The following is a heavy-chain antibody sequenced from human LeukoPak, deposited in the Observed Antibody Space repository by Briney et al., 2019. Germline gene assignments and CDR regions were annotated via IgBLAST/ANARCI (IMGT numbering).Heavy chain of an antibody. J-gene: IGHJ5*02. CDR1: GYTFTSYG. D-gene: IGHD2-2*01. Sequence: GASVKVSCKASGYTFTSYGISWVRQAPGQGLEWMGWISAYNGNTNYAQKLQGRVTMTTDTSTSTAYMELRSLRSDDTAVYYCACSPSPRYCSSTSCYFTLSPSLFDPWGQGTLVTVSS. CDR3: ACSPSPRYCSSTSCYFTLSPSLFDP. CDR2: ISAYNGNT. V-gene: IGHV1-18*01.